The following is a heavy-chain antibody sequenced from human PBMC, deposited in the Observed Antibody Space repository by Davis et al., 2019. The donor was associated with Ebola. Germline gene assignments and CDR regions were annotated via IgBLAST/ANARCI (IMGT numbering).Heavy chain of an antibody. J-gene: IGHJ6*04. CDR1: GYTFTGYY. V-gene: IGHV1-2*06. CDR2: INPNSGGT. Sequence: ASVKVSCKASGYTFTGYYMHWVRQAPGQGLEWMGRINPNSGGTNYAQKFQGRVTMTRDTSTSTVYMELSSLRSEDTAVYYCASCYYYYGMDVWGKGTTVTVSS. CDR3: ASCYYYYGMDV.